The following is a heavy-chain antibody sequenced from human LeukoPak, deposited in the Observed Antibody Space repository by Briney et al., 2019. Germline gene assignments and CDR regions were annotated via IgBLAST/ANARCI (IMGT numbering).Heavy chain of an antibody. CDR1: GFTFSRFR. V-gene: IGHV3-7*01. J-gene: IGHJ4*02. CDR2: INQGGSEV. Sequence: GGSLRLSCAASGFTFSRFRMSWVRQPPGKGLEWVANINQGGSEVYYVDSVKGRFTVSTDNAKNSLYLQMSSLRAEDTAVYYCASSWGSAIDFWGQGTLVTVSS. CDR3: ASSWGSAIDF. D-gene: IGHD3-16*01.